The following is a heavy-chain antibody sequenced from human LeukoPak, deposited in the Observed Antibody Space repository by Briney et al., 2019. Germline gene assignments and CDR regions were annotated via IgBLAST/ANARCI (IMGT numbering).Heavy chain of an antibody. J-gene: IGHJ4*02. CDR2: ISGSGGST. Sequence: GGSLRLSCAGSGFSFSKAWMSWVRQAPGKGLEWVSAISGSGGSTYYADSVKGRFTISRDNSKNTLYLQMNSLRAEDTAVYYCAKDEYYGSGSYYNAYYFDYWGQGTLVTVSS. V-gene: IGHV3-23*01. CDR1: GFSFSKAW. CDR3: AKDEYYGSGSYYNAYYFDY. D-gene: IGHD3-10*01.